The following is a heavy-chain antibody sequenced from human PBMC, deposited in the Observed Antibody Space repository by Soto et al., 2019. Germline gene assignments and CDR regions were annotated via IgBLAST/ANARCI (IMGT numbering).Heavy chain of an antibody. J-gene: IGHJ3*02. Sequence: ASVKVSCKASGYTFTSYDINWVRQATGQGFEWMGWMNPNSGNTGYAQKFQGRVTMTRNTSISTAYMELSSLRSEDTAVYYCARGPSVRGVKVYAFDIWGQGTMVTVSS. D-gene: IGHD3-10*01. CDR3: ARGPSVRGVKVYAFDI. CDR2: MNPNSGNT. V-gene: IGHV1-8*01. CDR1: GYTFTSYD.